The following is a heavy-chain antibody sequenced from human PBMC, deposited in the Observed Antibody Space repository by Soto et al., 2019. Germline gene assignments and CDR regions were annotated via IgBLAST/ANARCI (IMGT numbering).Heavy chain of an antibody. D-gene: IGHD2-2*01. V-gene: IGHV1-8*02. CDR2: MNPNSGNT. Sequence: ASVKVSCKASGYTFTSYDINWVRQATGQGLEWMGWMNPNSGNTGYAQKFQGRVTMTRNTSISTAYMELSSLRSEDTAVYYCARGGVVPTKEPGWFDPWGQGTLVTVSS. J-gene: IGHJ5*02. CDR3: ARGGVVPTKEPGWFDP. CDR1: GYTFTSYD.